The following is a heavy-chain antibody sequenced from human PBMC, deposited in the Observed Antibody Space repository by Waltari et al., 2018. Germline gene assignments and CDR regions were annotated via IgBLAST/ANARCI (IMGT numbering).Heavy chain of an antibody. CDR1: GGSISSSY. D-gene: IGHD2-15*01. J-gene: IGHJ5*02. V-gene: IGHV4-59*01. CDR3: ARVVVAASTTVWFDP. Sequence: QVQLQESGPGLVKPSETLSLTCTVSGGSISSSYWSWIRQPPGKGLEWIGYIDYSGRTNSNPSLKSRVTISVDTSKNQFSLKLSSVNAADTAVYYCARVVVAASTTVWFDPWGQGTLVTVSS. CDR2: IDYSGRT.